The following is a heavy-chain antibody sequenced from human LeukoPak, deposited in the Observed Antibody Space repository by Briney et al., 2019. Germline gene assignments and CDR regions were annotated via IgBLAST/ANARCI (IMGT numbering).Heavy chain of an antibody. J-gene: IGHJ5*02. D-gene: IGHD6-13*01. CDR1: GGSISSYY. CDR2: IYYSGST. V-gene: IGHV4-59*01. CDR3: ASSAAAGKRVDWFDP. Sequence: PSETLSLTCTVSGGSISSYYWSWIRQPPGKGLEWIGYIYYSGSTNYNPSLKSRVTISVDTSKNQFSLKLSSVTAADTAVYYCASSAAAGKRVDWFDPWGQGTLVTVSS.